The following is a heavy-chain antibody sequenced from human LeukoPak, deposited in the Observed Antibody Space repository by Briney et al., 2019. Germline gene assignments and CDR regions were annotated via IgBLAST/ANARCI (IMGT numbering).Heavy chain of an antibody. Sequence: PGGSLRLSCAASGFTFSSYAMNWVRQAPGKGLEWVSSISSSSSYIYYADSVKGRFTISRDNAKNSLYLQMNSLRAEDTAVYYCAREGVGYDSSGYFFDYWGQGTLVTVSS. CDR3: AREGVGYDSSGYFFDY. J-gene: IGHJ4*02. CDR2: ISSSSSYI. D-gene: IGHD3-22*01. CDR1: GFTFSSYA. V-gene: IGHV3-21*01.